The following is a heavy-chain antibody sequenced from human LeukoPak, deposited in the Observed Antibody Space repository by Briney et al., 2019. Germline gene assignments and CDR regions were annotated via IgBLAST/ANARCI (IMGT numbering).Heavy chain of an antibody. D-gene: IGHD3-3*01. CDR2: IYYSGST. Sequence: PSETLSLTCTVSGGSISSGGYYWSWIRQHPGKGLEWIGYIYYSGSTYYNPSLKSRVTISVDTSKNQFSLKLSSVTAADTAVYYCARARRGGGYYIYWGQGTLVTVSS. CDR3: ARARRGGGYYIY. V-gene: IGHV4-31*03. CDR1: GGSISSGGYY. J-gene: IGHJ4*02.